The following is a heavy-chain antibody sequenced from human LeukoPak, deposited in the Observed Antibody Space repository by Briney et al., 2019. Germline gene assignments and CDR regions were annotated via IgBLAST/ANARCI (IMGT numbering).Heavy chain of an antibody. D-gene: IGHD4-23*01. CDR2: IYTSGST. CDR3: AREDYGGNSLDAFDI. J-gene: IGHJ3*02. CDR1: GGSISSYY. V-gene: IGHV4-4*07. Sequence: SETLSLTCTVSGGSISSYYWSWIRQPAGKGLEWIGRIYTSGSTNYNPSLKSRVTMSVDTSKNQFSLKLGSVTAADTAVYYCAREDYGGNSLDAFDIWGQGIMVTVSS.